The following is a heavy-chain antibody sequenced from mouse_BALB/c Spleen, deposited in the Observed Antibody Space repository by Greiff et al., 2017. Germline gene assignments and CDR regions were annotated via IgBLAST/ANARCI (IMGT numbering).Heavy chain of an antibody. CDR2: IWGDGST. J-gene: IGHJ4*01. V-gene: IGHV2-6-7*01. CDR1: GFSLTGYG. Sequence: VKLMESGPGLVAPSQSLSITCTVSGFSLTGYGVNWVRQPPGKGLEWLGMIWGDGSTDYNSALKSRLSISKDNSKSQVFLKMNSLQTDDTARYYCARDRYYGSSPYYYAMDYWGQGTSVTVSS. D-gene: IGHD1-1*01. CDR3: ARDRYYGSSPYYYAMDY.